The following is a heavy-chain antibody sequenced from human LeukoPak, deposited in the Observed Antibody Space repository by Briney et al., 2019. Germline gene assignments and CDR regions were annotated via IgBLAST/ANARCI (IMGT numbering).Heavy chain of an antibody. CDR1: GGSISSTNW. CDR3: ARGRRDGYNDDAFDI. D-gene: IGHD5-24*01. Sequence: SETLSLTCAVSGGSISSTNWWSWVRQPPGKGLEWIGEIYHSGITNYNASLKSRITILVDKSKNQFSLKLSSVTAADTAVYYCARGRRDGYNDDAFDIWGQGTMVTVSS. V-gene: IGHV4-4*02. CDR2: IYHSGIT. J-gene: IGHJ3*02.